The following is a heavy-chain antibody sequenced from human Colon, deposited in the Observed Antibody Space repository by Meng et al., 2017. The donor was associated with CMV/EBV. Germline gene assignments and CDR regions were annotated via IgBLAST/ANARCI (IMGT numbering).Heavy chain of an antibody. CDR3: AREDRPGAVLGTGH. V-gene: IGHV4-39*07. Sequence: GSLRLSCSVPGGSISSTVYYWGWIRQPPGGGLEWIATIYSGGGTQYNPSLQSRVSISVEPSKNQFSLRLTSVTSADTTVYYCAREDRPGAVLGTGHWGQGTLVTVSS. J-gene: IGHJ4*02. CDR2: IYSGGGT. CDR1: GGSISSTVYY. D-gene: IGHD3/OR15-3a*01.